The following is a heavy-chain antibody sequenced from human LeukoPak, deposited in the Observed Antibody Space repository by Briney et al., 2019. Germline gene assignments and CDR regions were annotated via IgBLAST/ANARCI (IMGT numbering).Heavy chain of an antibody. J-gene: IGHJ4*02. D-gene: IGHD1-14*01. CDR2: ISYEGGTT. CDR1: GFTFSNYG. Sequence: GRSLRLSCAGAGFTFSNYGMHWVRQAPGKGLEWVAVISYEGGTTYYADSVKGRFTTSRDNAKNSLSLQMNSLRSEDTAVYYCATYKNQPHTLFFDFWGQGALVTVSA. CDR3: ATYKNQPHTLFFDF. V-gene: IGHV3-30*03.